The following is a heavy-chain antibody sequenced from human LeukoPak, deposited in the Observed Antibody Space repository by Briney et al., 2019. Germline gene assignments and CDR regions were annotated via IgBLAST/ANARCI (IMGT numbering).Heavy chain of an antibody. J-gene: IGHJ5*02. Sequence: SETLSLTCAVYGGSFSGYYWSWLRQPPGKGLEWIGEINHSGSTNYNPSLTSRVTISVDPSKNQFSLKLSSVTAADTAVYYCARVRRYYGSGRNNWFDPWGQGTLVTVSS. D-gene: IGHD3-10*01. CDR3: ARVRRYYGSGRNNWFDP. V-gene: IGHV4-34*01. CDR1: GGSFSGYY. CDR2: INHSGST.